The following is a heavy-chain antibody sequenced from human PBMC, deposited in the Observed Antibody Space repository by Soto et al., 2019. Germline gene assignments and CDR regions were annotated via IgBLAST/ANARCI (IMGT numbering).Heavy chain of an antibody. CDR2: ISGRARTM. V-gene: IGHV3-23*01. CDR3: ARHPSFSRCGRGCYTPGMDF. J-gene: IGHJ6*02. D-gene: IGHD2-21*01. Sequence: EVQLLESGGALVRPGGSLRLSCVTSAFTFSDHAMTWVRQAPGKGLEWVSAISGRARTMFYLDSVKGRFTTSRDTSNRTYYVPMRSLRAVATAAYYGARHPSFSRCGRGCYTPGMDFWGPGPGVIVSS. CDR1: AFTFSDHA.